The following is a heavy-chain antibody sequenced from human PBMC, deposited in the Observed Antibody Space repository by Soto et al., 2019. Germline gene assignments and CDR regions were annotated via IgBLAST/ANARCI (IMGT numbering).Heavy chain of an antibody. CDR3: ARGHAVAATLVVWFDP. CDR1: GYTFTSYD. CDR2: MNPNSGNT. V-gene: IGHV1-8*01. Sequence: ASVKVSCKASGYTFTSYDINWVRQATGQGLEWMGWMNPNSGNTGYAQKFQGRVTMTRNTSTSTAYMELSSLRSEDTAVYYCARGHAVAATLVVWFDPWGQGTLVTVSS. D-gene: IGHD2-15*01. J-gene: IGHJ5*02.